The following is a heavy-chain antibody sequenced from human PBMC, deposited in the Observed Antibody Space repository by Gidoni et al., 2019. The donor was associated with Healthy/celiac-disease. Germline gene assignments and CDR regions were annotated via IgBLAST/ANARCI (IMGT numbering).Heavy chain of an antibody. CDR3: AKDGYCSGGSCSYDAFDI. D-gene: IGHD2-15*01. J-gene: IGHJ3*02. CDR1: GFTFSSYA. CDR2: ISGSGGST. V-gene: IGHV3-23*01. Sequence: EVQLLESGGGLVQPGGSLRLSCAASGFTFSSYAMSWVRQAPGKGLEWVSAISGSGGSTYYADSVKGRFTISRDNSKNTLYLQMNSLRAEDTAVYYCAKDGYCSGGSCSYDAFDIWGQGTMVTVSS.